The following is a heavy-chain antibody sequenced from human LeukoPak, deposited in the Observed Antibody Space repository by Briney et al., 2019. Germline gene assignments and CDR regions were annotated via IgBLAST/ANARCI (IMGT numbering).Heavy chain of an antibody. CDR2: IYTSGST. J-gene: IGHJ4*02. D-gene: IGHD3-16*01. CDR3: ARGSIGGGYKDS. V-gene: IGHV4-4*07. Sequence: SETLSLTCTVSGGSISSYYWSWIRQSAGKGLEWIGRIYTSGSTNYNASLKSRATISLDKSKNQFSLKLSSVTAADTAVYYCARGSIGGGYKDSWGQGTLVTVSS. CDR1: GGSISSYY.